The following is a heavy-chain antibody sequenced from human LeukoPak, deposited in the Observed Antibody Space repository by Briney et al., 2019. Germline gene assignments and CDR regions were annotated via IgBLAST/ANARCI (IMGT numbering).Heavy chain of an antibody. Sequence: PGGSLRLSCAASGFTFSSYWMSWVRQAPGKGLEWVANIKQDGSEKYYVDSVKGRFTISRDNAKNSLYLQMNSLRAEDTAVYYCAASRGSGWYYFDYWGQGTLVTASS. CDR3: AASRGSGWYYFDY. CDR1: GFTFSSYW. V-gene: IGHV3-7*01. CDR2: IKQDGSEK. J-gene: IGHJ4*02. D-gene: IGHD6-19*01.